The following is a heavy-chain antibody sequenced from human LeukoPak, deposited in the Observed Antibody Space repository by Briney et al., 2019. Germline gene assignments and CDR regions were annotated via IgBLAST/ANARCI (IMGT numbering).Heavy chain of an antibody. D-gene: IGHD2-8*01. V-gene: IGHV4-34*01. CDR3: ARGGLMVYAVRVQNDAFDI. CDR2: INHSGST. CDR1: GGSFSGYY. Sequence: SETLSLTCAVYGGSFSGYYWSWIRQPPGKGLEWIGEINHSGSTNYNPSLESRVTISVDTSKNQFSLKLSSVTAADTAVYYCARGGLMVYAVRVQNDAFDIWGQGTMVTVSS. J-gene: IGHJ3*02.